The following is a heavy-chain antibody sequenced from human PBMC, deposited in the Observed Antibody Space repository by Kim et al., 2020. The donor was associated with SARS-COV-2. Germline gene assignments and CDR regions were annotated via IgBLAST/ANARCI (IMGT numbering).Heavy chain of an antibody. J-gene: IGHJ4*02. Sequence: GSTFYAGSVKGRFTISRDKSKNTLYLQMNSLRAEDTAVYYCAKGSSSWYSWGQGTLVTVSS. D-gene: IGHD6-13*01. V-gene: IGHV3-23*01. CDR3: AKGSSSWYS. CDR2: GST.